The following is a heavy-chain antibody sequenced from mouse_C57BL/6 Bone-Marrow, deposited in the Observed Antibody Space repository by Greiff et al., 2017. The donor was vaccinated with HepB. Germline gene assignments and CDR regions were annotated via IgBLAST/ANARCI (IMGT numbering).Heavy chain of an antibody. CDR1: GYTFTDYN. CDR2: INPNNGGT. D-gene: IGHD2-1*01. V-gene: IGHV1-18*01. Sequence: VQLKQSGPELVKPGASVKIPCKASGYTFTDYNMDWVKQSHGKSLEWIGDINPNNGGTIYNQKFKGKATLTVDKSSSTAYMELRSLTSEDTAVYYCAREGKKNYAMDYWGQGTSVTVSS. J-gene: IGHJ4*01. CDR3: AREGKKNYAMDY.